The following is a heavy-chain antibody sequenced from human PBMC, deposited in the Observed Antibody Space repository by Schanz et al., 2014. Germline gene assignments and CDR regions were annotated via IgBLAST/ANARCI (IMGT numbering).Heavy chain of an antibody. V-gene: IGHV3-30*04. CDR1: GFIFRMYA. CDR2: MSFDGSYE. J-gene: IGHJ4*02. D-gene: IGHD2-15*01. CDR3: ARVPGGNGFDY. Sequence: VQLVESGGGLVQPGGSLRLSCAASGFIFRMYAVHWVRQAPGKGLEWVAVMSFDGSYEYYADSVKGRFTISRDNSKNTLYLQMNRLRAEDTALYYCARVPGGNGFDYWGQGTLVTVSS.